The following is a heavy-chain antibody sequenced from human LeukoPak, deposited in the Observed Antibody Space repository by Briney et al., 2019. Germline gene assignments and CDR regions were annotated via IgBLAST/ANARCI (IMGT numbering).Heavy chain of an antibody. Sequence: GSLRLSCAGSGFPFNRYWMSWARPAPGKGLEWVANINEDGSVKSYVDSVRGRFTISRDNAKNSLFLQMDSLTADDTAVYYCAKNTMGGQGTLVTVSS. V-gene: IGHV3-7*01. CDR1: GFPFNRYW. J-gene: IGHJ4*02. CDR2: INEDGSVK. CDR3: AKNTM. D-gene: IGHD3-10*01.